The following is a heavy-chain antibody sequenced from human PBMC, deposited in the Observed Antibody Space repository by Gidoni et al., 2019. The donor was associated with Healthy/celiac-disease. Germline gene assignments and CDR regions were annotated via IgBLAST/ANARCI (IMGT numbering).Heavy chain of an antibody. CDR3: ARGYSTRYYDFWSGYLDV. D-gene: IGHD3-3*01. CDR2: MNPNSGNT. J-gene: IGHJ6*04. CDR1: GYTFTSYD. V-gene: IGHV1-8*01. Sequence: QVQLVQSGAEVKKPGASVKVSCKASGYTFTSYDINWVRQATGQGLEWMGWMNPNSGNTGYAQKFQGRVTMTRNTSISTAYMELSSLRSEDTAVYYCARGYSTRYYDFWSGYLDVWGKGTTVTVSS.